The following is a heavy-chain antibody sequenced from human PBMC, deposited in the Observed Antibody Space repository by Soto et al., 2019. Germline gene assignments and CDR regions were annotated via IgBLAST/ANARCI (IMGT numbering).Heavy chain of an antibody. Sequence: EVQLLESGGGLVQPGGSLRLSCAASGFTFSSYDMSWVRHAPGKGLEWVSTISDGGVTTYYTNSVKGQFTTSRDNSKNTLYLQMNSLRAEDTALYYCAKVGSSGWYYFDYWGQGTLVPVSS. CDR3: AKVGSSGWYYFDY. V-gene: IGHV3-23*01. CDR2: ISDGGVTT. D-gene: IGHD6-19*01. CDR1: GFTFSSYD. J-gene: IGHJ4*02.